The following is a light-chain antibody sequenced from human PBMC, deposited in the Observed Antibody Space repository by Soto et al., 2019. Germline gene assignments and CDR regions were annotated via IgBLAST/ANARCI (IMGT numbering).Light chain of an antibody. CDR1: QTFGKSY. J-gene: IGKJ5*01. CDR2: ATS. V-gene: IGKV3-20*01. Sequence: EIVLTQSPCTLSLSQGERATLSCRASQTFGKSYLAWYQQKPGQPPRLLIYATSRRATGVPDRFSGSGSGTDFTLTISRLEAEDFAVYFCQQFGSSHITFCQGTRLEIK. CDR3: QQFGSSHIT.